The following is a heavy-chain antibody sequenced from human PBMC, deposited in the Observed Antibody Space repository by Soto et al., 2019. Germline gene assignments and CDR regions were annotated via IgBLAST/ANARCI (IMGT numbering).Heavy chain of an antibody. CDR2: ISAAGDP. Sequence: EVQLVESGGGLVQPGGSLRLSCEASGFTFRNYDMHWVRQGTGKGLEWVSGISAAGDPDYADSVEGRFTISRENAQNSFFLQMNSLRVGDTDVYYCDRTDRDFYGLDVWGQGTTVIVSS. CDR1: GFTFRNYD. V-gene: IGHV3-13*05. J-gene: IGHJ6*02. CDR3: DRTDRDFYGLDV.